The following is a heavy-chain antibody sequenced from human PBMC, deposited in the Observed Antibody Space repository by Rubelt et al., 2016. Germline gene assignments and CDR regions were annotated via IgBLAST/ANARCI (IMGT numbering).Heavy chain of an antibody. J-gene: IGHJ5*02. Sequence: QQQLQESGPGLVKPSETLSLTCIVSGGSISGSSYYWGWIRQPPGKGLEWIASIFSSGSTSYSPSLKRRATISVDTSKNQFSLKLKSVTAADTAVYYCARRRTVPQNWFDPWGQGTLVTVSS. CDR1: GGSISGSSYY. V-gene: IGHV4-39*01. D-gene: IGHD4-17*01. CDR2: IFSSGST. CDR3: ARRRTVPQNWFDP.